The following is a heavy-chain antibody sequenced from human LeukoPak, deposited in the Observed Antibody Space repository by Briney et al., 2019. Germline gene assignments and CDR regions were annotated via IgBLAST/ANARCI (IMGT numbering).Heavy chain of an antibody. CDR1: GFTFSGHS. D-gene: IGHD6-13*01. Sequence: SGGSLRLSCAASGFTFSGHSMTWVRQAPGKGLEWVANINLDGSERFYVDFVKGRFTISRDNADNSMYLQMNSLRAEDTAVYYCGRVIAGAIDYWGQGTLSPPPQ. J-gene: IGHJ4*02. V-gene: IGHV3-7*01. CDR3: GRVIAGAIDY. CDR2: INLDGSER.